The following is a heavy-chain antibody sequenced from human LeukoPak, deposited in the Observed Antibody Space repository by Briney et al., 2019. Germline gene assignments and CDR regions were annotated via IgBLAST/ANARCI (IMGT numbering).Heavy chain of an antibody. D-gene: IGHD3-10*01. V-gene: IGHV3-9*01. CDR2: ISWNSGSI. CDR1: GFTFDDYA. J-gene: IGHJ4*02. Sequence: GRSLRLSCAASGFTFDDYAMHWVRQAPGKGLEWVSGISWNSGSIGYADSVKGRFTISRDNAKNSLYLQMNSLRAEDTALYYCAKDWGEGAPIYYFDYWGQGTLVTVSS. CDR3: AKDWGEGAPIYYFDY.